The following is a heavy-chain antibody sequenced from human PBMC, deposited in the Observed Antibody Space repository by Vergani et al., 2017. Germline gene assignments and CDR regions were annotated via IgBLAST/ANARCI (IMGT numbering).Heavy chain of an antibody. D-gene: IGHD2-8*01. CDR3: AKETVYAMLVHDY. CDR1: GFTFSSYA. V-gene: IGHV3-23*01. J-gene: IGHJ4*02. CDR2: SSGSGGST. Sequence: EVQLLESGGGLVQPGGSLRLSCAASGFTFSSYAMSWVRQAPGKGLEWVSASSGSGGSTYYADSVKGRFTISRDNSKNTLYLQMNGLRAEDTAVYYCAKETVYAMLVHDYWGQGTLVTVSS.